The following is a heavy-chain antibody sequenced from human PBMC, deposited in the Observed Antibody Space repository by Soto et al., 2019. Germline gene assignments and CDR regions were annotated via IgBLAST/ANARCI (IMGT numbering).Heavy chain of an antibody. V-gene: IGHV5-51*07. CDR1: GYIFTRYW. CDR3: ARSSSSWSEFDP. D-gene: IGHD6-13*01. Sequence: GESLKISCKASGYIFTRYWIGWVHQMPGKGLEWMGIIYPGDSDTRYSPSFQGQVTISVDKSISTAYLQWSSLKASDTAMYYCARSSSSWSEFDPWGQGTLVTVSS. J-gene: IGHJ5*02. CDR2: IYPGDSDT.